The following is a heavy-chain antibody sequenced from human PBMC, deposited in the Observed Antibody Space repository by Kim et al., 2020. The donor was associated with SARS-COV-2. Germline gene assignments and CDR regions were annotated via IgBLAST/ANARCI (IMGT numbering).Heavy chain of an antibody. V-gene: IGHV1-69*13. CDR3: ARVDRVVVINGAFDI. J-gene: IGHJ3*02. CDR1: GGTISSYA. Sequence: SVKVSCKASGGTISSYAISWVRQAPGQGLEWMGGIIPIFGTANYAQKFQGRVTITADESTSTAYMELSSLRSEDTAVYYCARVDRVVVINGAFDIWGQGTMVTVSS. CDR2: IIPIFGTA. D-gene: IGHD3-22*01.